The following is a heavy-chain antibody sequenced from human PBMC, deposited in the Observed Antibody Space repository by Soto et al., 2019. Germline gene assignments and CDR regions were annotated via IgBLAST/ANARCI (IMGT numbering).Heavy chain of an antibody. D-gene: IGHD1-26*01. CDR1: GFTFSSFG. J-gene: IGHJ5*02. CDR3: TNGLGAVGS. V-gene: IGHV3-30*18. CDR2: ISYDGINK. Sequence: GSLRLSCAASGFTFSSFGMDWVRQAPGKGLEWVAVISYDGINKNYADSVKGRFTISRDNSKNTVYLQMNSLRAEDTAVYYCTNGLGAVGSWGQGTLVTVSS.